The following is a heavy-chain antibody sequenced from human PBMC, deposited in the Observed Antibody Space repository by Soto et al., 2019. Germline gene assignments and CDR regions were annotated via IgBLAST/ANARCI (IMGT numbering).Heavy chain of an antibody. D-gene: IGHD4-17*01. J-gene: IGHJ4*02. CDR3: ARGVDYGDYPYFDY. V-gene: IGHV4-59*01. CDR2: IYYNGST. Sequence: QVQLQESGPGLVKPSETLSLTCTVSGGSISSFYWNCIRQPPGKGLEWIGFIYYNGSTNYNPSLKSRVTISADTSNNQFSLKLSSVTAADTAVYYCARGVDYGDYPYFDYWGQGTLVTVSS. CDR1: GGSISSFY.